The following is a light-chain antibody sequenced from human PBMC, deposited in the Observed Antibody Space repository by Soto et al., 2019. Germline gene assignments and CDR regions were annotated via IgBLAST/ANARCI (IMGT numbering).Light chain of an antibody. J-gene: IGKJ1*01. V-gene: IGKV1-5*03. CDR2: RAS. CDR1: QTISSW. Sequence: DIQMTHSPSTLSGSVGDRVTITCRVSQTISSWLAWYRQKPGKAPKLLIYRASTLKSGVPSRFSGSGSGTEFTLTISSLQPDDFATYYCQHYNSYSEAFGQGTKVDIK. CDR3: QHYNSYSEA.